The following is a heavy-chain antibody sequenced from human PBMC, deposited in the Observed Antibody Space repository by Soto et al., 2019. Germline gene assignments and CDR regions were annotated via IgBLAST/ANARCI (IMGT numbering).Heavy chain of an antibody. J-gene: IGHJ3*01. CDR2: ISGSGYGT. D-gene: IGHD1-26*01. CDR3: AKPPEGSGSYVPLL. V-gene: IGHV3-23*01. Sequence: GGSLRLSCAASGFTVSSYAMSWVRQAPGKGLEWVSGISGSGYGTYYADSVKGRFTISRDNSKNTLYLQMNSLRAEDMAVYYCAKPPEGSGSYVPLLWGQGTMVTVSS. CDR1: GFTVSSYA.